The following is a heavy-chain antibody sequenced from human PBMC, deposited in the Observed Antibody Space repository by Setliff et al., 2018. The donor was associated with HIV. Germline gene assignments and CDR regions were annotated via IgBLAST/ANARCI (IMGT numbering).Heavy chain of an antibody. Sequence: SETLSLTCAVYGGSFSGYYWSWIRQPPGKGLEWIGEINHSGNINYTPSLKSRVTISVDTSKNQFSLKLNSVSAADTAVYYCARGVVLMGITTRWFDPWGQGALVTVSS. CDR1: GGSFSGYY. V-gene: IGHV4-34*01. CDR2: INHSGNI. J-gene: IGHJ5*02. CDR3: ARGVVLMGITTRWFDP. D-gene: IGHD3-22*01.